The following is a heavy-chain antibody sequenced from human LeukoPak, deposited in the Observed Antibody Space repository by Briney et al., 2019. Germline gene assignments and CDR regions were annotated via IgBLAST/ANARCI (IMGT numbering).Heavy chain of an antibody. CDR1: GGSFSGYY. CDR3: ARPSSSWTGRGAYYYYYMDV. J-gene: IGHJ6*03. Sequence: PSETLSLTCAVYGGSFSGYYWSWIRQPPGKGLEWIGEINHSGSTNYNPSLKSRVTISVDTSKNQFSLKLSSVTAADTAVYYCARPSSSWTGRGAYYYYYMDVWGKGTTVTISS. D-gene: IGHD6-13*01. V-gene: IGHV4-34*01. CDR2: INHSGST.